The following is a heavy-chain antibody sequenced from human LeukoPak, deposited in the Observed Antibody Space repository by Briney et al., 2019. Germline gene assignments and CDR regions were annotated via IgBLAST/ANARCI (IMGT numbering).Heavy chain of an antibody. CDR1: GLTFSDYY. CDR3: ASAHYYDSSGYSFDY. D-gene: IGHD3-22*01. CDR2: ISSSGSTI. Sequence: GGSLRLSCAASGLTFSDYYMGWIRQAPGKGLEWVSYISSSGSTIYYADSVKGRFTISRDNAKNSLYLQMNSLRAEDTAVYYCASAHYYDSSGYSFDYWGQGALVTVSS. V-gene: IGHV3-11*01. J-gene: IGHJ4*02.